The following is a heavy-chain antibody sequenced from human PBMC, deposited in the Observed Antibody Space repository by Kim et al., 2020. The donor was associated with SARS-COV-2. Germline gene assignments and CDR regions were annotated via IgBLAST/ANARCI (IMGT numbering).Heavy chain of an antibody. D-gene: IGHD3-22*01. CDR3: ARDYDSSGYFDY. Sequence: NYNPSLKSRVTISVDTSKNQFSLKLSSVTAADTAVYYCARDYDSSGYFDYWGQGTLVTVSS. J-gene: IGHJ4*02. V-gene: IGHV4-59*01.